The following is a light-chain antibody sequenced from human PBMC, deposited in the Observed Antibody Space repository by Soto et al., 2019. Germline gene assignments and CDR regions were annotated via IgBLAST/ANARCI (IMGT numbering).Light chain of an antibody. J-gene: IGLJ1*01. CDR2: EVS. V-gene: IGLV2-23*02. CDR1: SSDVGSYNL. Sequence: QSALTQPASVSGSPGQSITISCTGTSSDVGSYNLVSWYQQHPGKAPKLMIYEVSKRPPGVSNRFSGSKSANTASLTISGLQADDEADYYCCSYGGRSTYVFGTGTKVTV. CDR3: CSYGGRSTYV.